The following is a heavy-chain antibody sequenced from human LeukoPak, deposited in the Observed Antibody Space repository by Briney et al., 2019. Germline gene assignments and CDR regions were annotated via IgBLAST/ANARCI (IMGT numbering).Heavy chain of an antibody. V-gene: IGHV3-48*03. D-gene: IGHD5-18*01. Sequence: GGSLRLSCAASGFTFSSYEMNWVRQAPGKGLEWVSYISSSGSTIYYAGSVKGRFTISRDNAKNSLYLQMNSLRAEDTAVYYCASGPGYSYGPWGQGTLVTVSS. CDR1: GFTFSSYE. J-gene: IGHJ4*02. CDR3: ASGPGYSYGP. CDR2: ISSSGSTI.